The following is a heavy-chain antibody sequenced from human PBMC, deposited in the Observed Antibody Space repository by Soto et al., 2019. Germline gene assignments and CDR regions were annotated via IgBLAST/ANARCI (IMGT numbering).Heavy chain of an antibody. CDR2: IKQDGSEK. J-gene: IGHJ6*02. CDR1: GFTFSSYW. CDR3: ARDSLFPYYYHGMDV. Sequence: EVQLVESGGGLVQPGGSLRLSCAASGFTFSSYWMSWVRQAPGKGLEWVANIKQDGSEKYYVDSVKGRFTISRDNAKNSLYLQMNSLRAEDTAVYYCARDSLFPYYYHGMDVWGQGTTVTVSS. V-gene: IGHV3-7*01.